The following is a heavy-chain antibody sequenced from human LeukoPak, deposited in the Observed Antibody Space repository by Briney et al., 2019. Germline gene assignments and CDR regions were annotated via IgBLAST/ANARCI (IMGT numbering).Heavy chain of an antibody. CDR1: GGSFSGYY. CDR2: INHSGST. J-gene: IGHJ4*02. D-gene: IGHD1-26*01. CDR3: ARDRGSYPYYFDY. V-gene: IGHV4-34*01. Sequence: KASETLSLTCAVYGGSFSGYYWSWIRQPPGKGLEWIGEINHSGSTNYNPSLKSRVTMSVDTSKNQFSLNLSSVTAADTAVYYCARDRGSYPYYFDYWGQGTLVTVSS.